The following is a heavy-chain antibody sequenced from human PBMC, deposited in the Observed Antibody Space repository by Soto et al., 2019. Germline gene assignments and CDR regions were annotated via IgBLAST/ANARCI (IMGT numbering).Heavy chain of an antibody. CDR3: VRDTTNIFTGCFLPEGQPFDH. CDR1: GFIFSSYA. D-gene: IGHD3-9*01. J-gene: IGHJ4*02. CDR2: ISFDEATK. V-gene: IGHV3-30*09. Sequence: QIELVESGGTVVQPGRSLRLSCVASGFIFSSYAFHWVRQAPGKGLEWVALISFDEATKYYADAVKGRFVISRDNAKNTLYLRMDSLRDADTAVYFCVRDTTNIFTGCFLPEGQPFDHWGRGTLVTVSS.